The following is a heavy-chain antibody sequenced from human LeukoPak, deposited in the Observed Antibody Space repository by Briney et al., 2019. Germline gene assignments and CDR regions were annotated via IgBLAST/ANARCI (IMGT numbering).Heavy chain of an antibody. V-gene: IGHV4-39*01. CDR2: IYYSGST. D-gene: IGHD3-10*01. Sequence: SETLSLTCTVSGGSISSSSYYWGWIRQPPGKGQEWIGSIYYSGSTYYNPSLKSRVTISVDTSKNQFSLKLSSVTAADTAVYYCARQTLYGSGESWFDPWGQGTLVTVSS. CDR1: GGSISSSSYY. J-gene: IGHJ5*02. CDR3: ARQTLYGSGESWFDP.